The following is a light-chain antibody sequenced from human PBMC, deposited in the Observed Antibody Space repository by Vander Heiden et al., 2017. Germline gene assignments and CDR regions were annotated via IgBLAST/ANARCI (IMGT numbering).Light chain of an antibody. J-gene: IGKJ1*01. Sequence: DIQMTQSPSTLSASVGDRVTITCRASQSNSSWLAWYQQKPGKAPKLLIYKASNLERGVPSRFSGRGSGTEFTLTISSLQPDDFATYYCQQYNSHATFGHGTKVKIK. CDR3: QQYNSHAT. CDR1: QSNSSW. CDR2: KAS. V-gene: IGKV1-5*03.